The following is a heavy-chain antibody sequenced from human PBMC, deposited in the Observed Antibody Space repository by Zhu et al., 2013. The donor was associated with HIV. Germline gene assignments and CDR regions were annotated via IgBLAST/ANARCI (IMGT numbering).Heavy chain of an antibody. CDR1: GYTLNNFY. J-gene: IGHJ3*01. CDR3: VLDRRGAFDV. Sequence: QVQLVQSGADVKRPGAAVKVSCRASGYTLNNFYMHWVRQAPGQGLEWMGWVNPSNGDGGFAQKFQGRVTITRNTSLNTTYLQLSSLRSEDTAVYYCVLDRRGAFDVWGQGTMVTVSS. V-gene: IGHV1-8*01. CDR2: VNPSNGDG. D-gene: IGHD3-10*01.